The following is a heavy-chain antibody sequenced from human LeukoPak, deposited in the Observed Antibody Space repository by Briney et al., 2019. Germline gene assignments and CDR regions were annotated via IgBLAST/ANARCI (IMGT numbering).Heavy chain of an antibody. CDR2: IYTSGST. V-gene: IGHV4-4*07. Sequence: SETQSLICTVSGGFISRYYWLWLPQPAGKGLEWIGRIYTSGSTNYNPSLKSRVTMSVDTSKNQFSLKLSSVTAADTAVYYCASGPGYSSGWYPGMDVWGQGTTVTVSS. D-gene: IGHD6-19*01. J-gene: IGHJ6*02. CDR3: ASGPGYSSGWYPGMDV. CDR1: GGFISRYY.